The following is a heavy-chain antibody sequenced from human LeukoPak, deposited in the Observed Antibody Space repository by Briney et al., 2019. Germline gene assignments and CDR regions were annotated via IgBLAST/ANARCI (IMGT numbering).Heavy chain of an antibody. J-gene: IGHJ4*02. V-gene: IGHV3-23*01. Sequence: GGSLRLSCAASGFTFSSYAMSWVRQAPGKGLEWVSSISNSGGRTLYTDSVKGRFTISRDNSKITLYLQMNSLRAEDTAVYYCAKSYNGYESKPDYWGQGTLVTVSS. D-gene: IGHD5-12*01. CDR1: GFTFSSYA. CDR3: AKSYNGYESKPDY. CDR2: ISNSGGRT.